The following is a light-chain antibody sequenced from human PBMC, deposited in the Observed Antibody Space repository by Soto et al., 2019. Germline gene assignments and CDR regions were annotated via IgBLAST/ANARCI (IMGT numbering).Light chain of an antibody. Sequence: QSALTQPPSASGSPGQSVTISCTGTSRDIGGYNYVSWYQQHPGKAPKLLIYEVTKRPSGVPDRFSGSKSGNTASLTVSGLQADDEADYFCCSNAGSNSYFFGTGTKVTVL. CDR1: SRDIGGYNY. V-gene: IGLV2-8*01. CDR2: EVT. J-gene: IGLJ1*01. CDR3: CSNAGSNSYF.